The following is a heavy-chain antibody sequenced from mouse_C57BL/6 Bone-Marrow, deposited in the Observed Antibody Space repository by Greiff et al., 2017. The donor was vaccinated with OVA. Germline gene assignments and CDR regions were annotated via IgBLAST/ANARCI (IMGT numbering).Heavy chain of an antibody. CDR1: GFTFSSYA. J-gene: IGHJ1*03. CDR2: ISDGGSYT. D-gene: IGHD2-3*01. Sequence: EVQGVESGGGLVKPGGSLKLSCAASGFTFSSYAMSWVRQTPEKRLEWVATISDGGSYTYYPDNVKGRFTISRDNAKNNLYLQMSHLKSEDTAMYYCARGRAHDGYYDFDVWGTGTTVTVSS. CDR3: ARGRAHDGYYDFDV. V-gene: IGHV5-4*01.